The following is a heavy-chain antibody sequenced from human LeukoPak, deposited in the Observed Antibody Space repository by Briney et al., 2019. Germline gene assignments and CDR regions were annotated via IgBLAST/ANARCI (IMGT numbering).Heavy chain of an antibody. CDR3: ARAAYYDFWSGYYKDYYYYYMDV. D-gene: IGHD3-3*01. CDR2: IKQDGSGK. V-gene: IGHV3-7*01. J-gene: IGHJ6*03. CDR1: GFTFSSYW. Sequence: GGSLRLSCAASGFTFSSYWMSWVRQAPGKGLEGVANIKQDGSGKYYVDSVKGRFTISRDNARNSLYLQMNSLRAEDTAVYYCARAAYYDFWSGYYKDYYYYYMDVWGKGTTVTVSS.